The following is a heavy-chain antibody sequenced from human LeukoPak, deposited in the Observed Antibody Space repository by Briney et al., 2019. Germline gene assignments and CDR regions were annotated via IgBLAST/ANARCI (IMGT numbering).Heavy chain of an antibody. J-gene: IGHJ4*02. CDR1: GFTFNSYG. CDR3: ARDYCRTTSCLES. D-gene: IGHD2-2*01. Sequence: GGSLRLSCAASGFTFNSYGMFWVRQAPGKGLEWVAFIWPDGSNKLYGDSVKGRFTISRDNSKNTVYLQMNSLRAEDTAVYYCARDYCRTTSCLESWGQGTLVTVSS. CDR2: IWPDGSNK. V-gene: IGHV3-33*01.